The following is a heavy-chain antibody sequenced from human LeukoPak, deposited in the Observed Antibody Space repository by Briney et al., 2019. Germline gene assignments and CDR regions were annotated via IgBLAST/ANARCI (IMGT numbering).Heavy chain of an antibody. D-gene: IGHD1-26*01. CDR1: GDYIGSSNSY. Sequence: NPSETLSLTCTVSGDYIGSSNSYWGWIRQPPGKGLEWMGSMWFGATTSYDPSLKSRVTISIDPSKNQFSLKLSSVTAADTALYYCARGRRGSYFQDYWGQGTLVTVSS. CDR3: ARGRRGSYFQDY. V-gene: IGHV4-39*07. J-gene: IGHJ4*02. CDR2: MWFGATT.